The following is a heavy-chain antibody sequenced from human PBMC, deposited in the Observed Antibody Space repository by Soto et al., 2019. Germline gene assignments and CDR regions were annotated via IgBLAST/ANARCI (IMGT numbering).Heavy chain of an antibody. J-gene: IGHJ4*02. D-gene: IGHD2-15*01. CDR2: ISATGGST. CDR3: AKDLSSYYYFVF. Sequence: EVQLLESGGDLVQPGGSLRLSCAASGFTFGIYAMTWVRQAPGKGLEWVSTISATGGSTFYADSVKGRFTISRDNSKNTLYLQMNSLTAEDTAIYYCAKDLSSYYYFVFWGQGTLVTVYS. V-gene: IGHV3-23*01. CDR1: GFTFGIYA.